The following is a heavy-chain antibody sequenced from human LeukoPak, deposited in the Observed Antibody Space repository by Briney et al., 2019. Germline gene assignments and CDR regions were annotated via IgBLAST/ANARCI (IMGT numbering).Heavy chain of an antibody. CDR2: IYYSGST. CDR1: GGSISSSSYY. Sequence: SETLSLTCTVSGGSISSSSYYWGWIRQPPGKGLEWIGSIYYSGSTYYNPSLKSRVTISVDTSKNQFSLKLSSVTAADTAVYYCANYVLRFLEWFMIWGQGTMVTVSS. V-gene: IGHV4-39*07. J-gene: IGHJ3*02. CDR3: ANYVLRFLEWFMI. D-gene: IGHD3-3*01.